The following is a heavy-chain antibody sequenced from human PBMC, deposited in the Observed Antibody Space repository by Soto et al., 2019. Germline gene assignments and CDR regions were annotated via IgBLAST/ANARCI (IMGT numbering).Heavy chain of an antibody. D-gene: IGHD4-4*01. J-gene: IGHJ4*02. CDR1: GFSFSDYY. Sequence: GGSLRLSCSASGFSFSDYYMTWVRQAPGKGLEWISYISCSGTNIYYAESVEGRFTISRDNAKNSLYLQMNSLRAEDTALYYCAKGPWGTVTYHFDYWGKGTLVTVSS. V-gene: IGHV3-11*01. CDR3: AKGPWGTVTYHFDY. CDR2: ISCSGTNI.